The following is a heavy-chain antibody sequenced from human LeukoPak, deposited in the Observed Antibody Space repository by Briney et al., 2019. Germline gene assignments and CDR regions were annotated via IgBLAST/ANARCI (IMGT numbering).Heavy chain of an antibody. CDR2: ISYDGRNK. Sequence: PGRSLRLSCAASGFAFSSYGMHWVRQAPGKGLEWVAVISYDGRNKYYADSVKGRFTISRDNAANSLYLQMNSLRAEDTAVYYCATYYDFWSGSHYFDYWGQGTLVTVSS. CDR1: GFAFSSYG. V-gene: IGHV3-30*03. D-gene: IGHD3-3*01. J-gene: IGHJ4*02. CDR3: ATYYDFWSGSHYFDY.